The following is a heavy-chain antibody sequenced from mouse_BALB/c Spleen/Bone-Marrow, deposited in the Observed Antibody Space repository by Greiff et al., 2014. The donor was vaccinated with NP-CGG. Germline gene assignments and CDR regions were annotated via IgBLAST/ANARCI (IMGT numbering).Heavy chain of an antibody. D-gene: IGHD2-3*01. J-gene: IGHJ1*01. CDR1: GFSLTSYG. V-gene: IGHV2-9*02. CDR3: ARVYLWYFDV. Sequence: QVHVKQSGPGLVAPSQSLSITCTVSGFSLTSYGVHWVRQPPGKGLEWLGVIWAGGSTNYNSALMSRLSISKDNSKSQVFLKMNSLQTDDTAMYYCARVYLWYFDVRGAGTTVTVSS. CDR2: IWAGGST.